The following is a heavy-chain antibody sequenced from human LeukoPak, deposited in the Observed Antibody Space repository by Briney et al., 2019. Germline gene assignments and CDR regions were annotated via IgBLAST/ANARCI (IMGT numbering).Heavy chain of an antibody. CDR2: ISYDGSNK. J-gene: IGHJ6*02. CDR1: GFTFSSYA. Sequence: QPGGSLRLSCAASGFTFSSYAMHWVRQAPGKGLERVAVISYDGSNKYYADSVKGRFTITRDNSKNTLYLQMNSLRAEDTAVYYCARDTRYSGNYYYGMDVWGQGTTVTVSS. CDR3: ARDTRYSGNYYYGMDV. D-gene: IGHD1-26*01. V-gene: IGHV3-30-3*01.